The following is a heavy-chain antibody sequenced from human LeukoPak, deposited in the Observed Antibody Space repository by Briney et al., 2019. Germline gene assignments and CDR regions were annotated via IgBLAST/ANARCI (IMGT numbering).Heavy chain of an antibody. J-gene: IGHJ4*02. V-gene: IGHV3-7*01. CDR3: ARAKEAAFDY. CDR1: GFTFGGYW. D-gene: IGHD2-15*01. CDR2: IKQDGSEK. Sequence: GGSLRLSCAASGFTFGGYWMSWVRQAPGKGLEWVANIKQDGSEKNYVDSVKGRFTISRDNAKNSLYLQMNGLRVEDTAVYYCARAKEAAFDYWGQGTLVTVSS.